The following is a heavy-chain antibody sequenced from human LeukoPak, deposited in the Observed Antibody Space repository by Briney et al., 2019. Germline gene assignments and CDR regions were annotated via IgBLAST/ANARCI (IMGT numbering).Heavy chain of an antibody. CDR2: IYYSGST. D-gene: IGHD3-22*01. V-gene: IGHV4-39*07. J-gene: IGHJ4*02. CDR1: GGSISSSSYY. Sequence: SETLSLTCTVSGGSISSSSYYWGWIRQPPGKGLEWIGSIYYSGSTYYNPSLKSRVTISVDTSKNQFSLKLSSVTAADTAVYYCARDRYYYDSSGYYLSYWGQGTLVTVSS. CDR3: ARDRYYYDSSGYYLSY.